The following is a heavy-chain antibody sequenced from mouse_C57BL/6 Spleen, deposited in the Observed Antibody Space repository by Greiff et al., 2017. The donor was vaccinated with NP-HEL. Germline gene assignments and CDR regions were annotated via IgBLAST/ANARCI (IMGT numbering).Heavy chain of an antibody. CDR1: GYTFTSYW. J-gene: IGHJ4*01. Sequence: QVQLQQSGAELAKPGASVKLSCKASGYTFTSYWIHWVKQRPGQGLEWIGSINPSSDYTTYNQKFKDKATLTADKSSSTAYMQMRSPTYEDSAVYYCTRRGYGAVDYWSQGTSVTVSS. V-gene: IGHV1-7*01. D-gene: IGHD2-2*01. CDR2: INPSSDYT. CDR3: TRRGYGAVDY.